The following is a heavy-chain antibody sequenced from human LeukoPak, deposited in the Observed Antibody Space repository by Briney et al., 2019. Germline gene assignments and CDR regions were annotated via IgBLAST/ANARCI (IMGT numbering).Heavy chain of an antibody. CDR3: ARGDDYKSTLFDY. V-gene: IGHV4-59*01. Sequence: SETLSLTCTVSGGFISSYYWNWIRQPPGKGLEWIGYISYSGTTNYNPSLKSRVTISLDTSKKQFSLKLTSGTAADTAVYYCARGDDYKSTLFDYWGQGTLVTVSS. J-gene: IGHJ4*02. CDR1: GGFISSYY. D-gene: IGHD5-12*01. CDR2: ISYSGTT.